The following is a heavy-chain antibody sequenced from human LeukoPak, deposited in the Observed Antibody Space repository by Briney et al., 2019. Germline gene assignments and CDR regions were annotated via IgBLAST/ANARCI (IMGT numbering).Heavy chain of an antibody. CDR1: GFTVSSNY. CDR3: ARGAGIMITFGGVIVTDYFDY. V-gene: IGHV3-66*01. D-gene: IGHD3-16*02. CDR2: IYSGGST. Sequence: GGSLRLSCAASGFTVSSNYMSWVRQAPGKGLEWVSVIYSGGSTYYADSVKGRFTISRDNSKNTLYFQMNSLRAEDTAVYYCARGAGIMITFGGVIVTDYFDYWGQGTLVTVSS. J-gene: IGHJ4*02.